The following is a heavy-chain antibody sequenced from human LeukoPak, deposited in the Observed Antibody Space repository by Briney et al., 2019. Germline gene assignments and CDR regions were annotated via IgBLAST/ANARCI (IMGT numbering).Heavy chain of an antibody. Sequence: SETLSLTCTVSGGSISSSNWWSWVRQPPGKGLEWIGEIYHSGSTNYNPSLKSRVTISVDKSKNQFSLKLSSVTAADTAVYYCARRFGSGWSPFDYWGQGTLVTVSS. CDR1: GGSISSSNW. CDR3: ARRFGSGWSPFDY. CDR2: IYHSGST. J-gene: IGHJ4*02. D-gene: IGHD6-19*01. V-gene: IGHV4-4*02.